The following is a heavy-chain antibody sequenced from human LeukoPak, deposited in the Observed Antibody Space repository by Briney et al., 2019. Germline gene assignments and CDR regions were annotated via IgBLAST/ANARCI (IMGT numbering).Heavy chain of an antibody. Sequence: GGSLRLSCAASGFTFSSYSMNWVRQAPGKGLEWVSSISSSSSYIYYADSVKGRFTISRDNAKNSLYLQMNSLRAEDTAVYYCATQPPYVPEDYLDYWGQGTLVTVSS. V-gene: IGHV3-21*01. CDR1: GFTFSSYS. J-gene: IGHJ4*02. CDR3: ATQPPYVPEDYLDY. CDR2: ISSSSSYI. D-gene: IGHD1-1*01.